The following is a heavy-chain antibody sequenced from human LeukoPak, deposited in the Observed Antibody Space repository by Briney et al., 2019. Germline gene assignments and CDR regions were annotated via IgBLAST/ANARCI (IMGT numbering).Heavy chain of an antibody. J-gene: IGHJ4*02. CDR2: ISSSSTYI. CDR1: GFTFSSHI. V-gene: IGHV3-21*01. Sequence: GGSLRLSCAASGFTFSSHIMNWVRQAPGKGLEWVSAISSSSTYIKYADSVKGRFTISRDNAKASVYLQMDSLRAEDTAVYYCAKVGTGNQYGSGNFDFWGQGTLVTVSS. D-gene: IGHD3-10*01. CDR3: AKVGTGNQYGSGNFDF.